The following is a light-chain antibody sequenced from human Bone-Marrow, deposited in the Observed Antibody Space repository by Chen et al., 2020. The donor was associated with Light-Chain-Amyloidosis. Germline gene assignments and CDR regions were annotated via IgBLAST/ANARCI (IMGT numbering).Light chain of an antibody. CDR2: GAS. CDR1: QSVSSN. J-gene: IGKJ1*01. CDR3: QQYNQWPKT. Sequence: EIVMPQSPATMSVSPGERATLSCRASQSVSSNLAWYQQKPGQAPRLLIYGASTRATGIPARFSGSGSGTDFTLTISSIEAEDFAVYSCQQYNQWPKTFGRGTKVEI. V-gene: IGKV3-15*01.